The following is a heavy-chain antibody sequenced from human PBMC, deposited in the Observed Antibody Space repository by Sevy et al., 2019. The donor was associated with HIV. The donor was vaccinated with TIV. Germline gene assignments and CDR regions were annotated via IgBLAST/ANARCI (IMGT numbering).Heavy chain of an antibody. CDR2: IKKDGSEK. J-gene: IGHJ6*02. CDR1: GFTFSSYW. Sequence: GGSLRLSCAASGFTFSSYWMSWVRQAPGKRLEWVVHIKKDGSEKYYVDSVKGRFTISRDNAKNALYLQMHSLRAEDTAVYYCARDCSSSNCLWGLDVWGQGTTVTVSS. CDR3: ARDCSSSNCLWGLDV. V-gene: IGHV3-7*03. D-gene: IGHD2-2*01.